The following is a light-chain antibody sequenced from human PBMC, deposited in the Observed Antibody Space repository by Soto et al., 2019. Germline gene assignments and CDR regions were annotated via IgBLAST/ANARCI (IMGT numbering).Light chain of an antibody. CDR2: DVT. V-gene: IGLV2-8*01. J-gene: IGLJ1*01. CDR3: SSHGGSNNPYV. Sequence: QSVLTQPPSASGSPGQSVAISCTGTSSDIGGYNFVSWYQQHPGKAHKLMIYDVTKRPSGVPDRFSGSKSGNTATLIVSGLQAEDEADYYCSSHGGSNNPYVFGPGTKLTVL. CDR1: SSDIGGYNF.